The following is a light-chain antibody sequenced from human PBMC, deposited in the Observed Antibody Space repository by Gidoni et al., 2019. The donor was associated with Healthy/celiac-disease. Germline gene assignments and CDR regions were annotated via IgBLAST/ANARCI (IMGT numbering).Light chain of an antibody. Sequence: DIQLTQSPSSLSASVGERVTITCRASQSISSYLNWYQQKPGKAPKLLIYAASSLQSGVPSRFSGSGSGTDVTLTISSLQPEDFATYYCQQSYSTPPTFGGGTKVEIK. CDR2: AAS. J-gene: IGKJ4*01. CDR3: QQSYSTPPT. V-gene: IGKV1-39*01. CDR1: QSISSY.